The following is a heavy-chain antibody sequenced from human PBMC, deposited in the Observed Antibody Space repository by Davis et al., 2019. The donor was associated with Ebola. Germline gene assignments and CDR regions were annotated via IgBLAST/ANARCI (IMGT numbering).Heavy chain of an antibody. J-gene: IGHJ5*02. D-gene: IGHD2-8*01. CDR3: AKDPEGMLYANNWFDP. CDR2: ISISSAFI. V-gene: IGHV3-21*04. CDR1: GFTFSTYT. Sequence: GGSLRLSCAASGFTFSTYTMTWVRQAPGKGLEWVSSISISSAFIYYADSVKGRFTVSRDNAKNSLSLQMNSLRAEDTAVYYCAKDPEGMLYANNWFDPWGQGTLVTVSS.